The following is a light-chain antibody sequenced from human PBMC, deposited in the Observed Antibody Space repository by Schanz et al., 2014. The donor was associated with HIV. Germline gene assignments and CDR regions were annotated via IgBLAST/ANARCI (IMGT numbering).Light chain of an antibody. CDR1: QGIARN. J-gene: IGKJ4*01. Sequence: EIVMTQSPATLSVSPGEGATLFCRASQGIARNLAWYQHKPGQAPRLLIYGASSRATGIPDRFSGSGSGTDFTLTISRLEPEDVAVYYWQQYGSSPPLTFGGGTKVQIK. CDR2: GAS. V-gene: IGKV3-20*01. CDR3: QQYGSSPPLT.